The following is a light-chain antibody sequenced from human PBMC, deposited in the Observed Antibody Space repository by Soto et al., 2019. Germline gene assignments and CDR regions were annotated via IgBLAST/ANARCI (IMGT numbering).Light chain of an antibody. CDR2: EDT. V-gene: IGLV2-23*01. CDR3: CSYAGTTTWVV. CDR1: SGDVGSYDL. Sequence: QSALTQPASVSGSPGQSITISCTGTSGDVGSYDLVSWYHQHPGKAPKLMIYEDTKRPSGVSNRFSGSKSGNTASLTISGLQAEDEADYYCCSYAGTTTWVVFGGGTKVTVL. J-gene: IGLJ2*01.